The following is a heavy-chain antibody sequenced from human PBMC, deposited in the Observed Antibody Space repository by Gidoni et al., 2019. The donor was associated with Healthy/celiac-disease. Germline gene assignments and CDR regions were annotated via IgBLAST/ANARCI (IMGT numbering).Heavy chain of an antibody. CDR1: GGTFSSYA. Sequence: QVQLVQSGAEVKKPGSSVKVSCKASGGTFSSYAISWVRQAPGQGLEWMGGNIPIFGTANYAQKFQGRVTITADESTSTAYMELSSLRSEDTAVYYCARGGPEELLLLLGAFDIWGQGTMVTVSS. V-gene: IGHV1-69*01. CDR3: ARGGPEELLLLLGAFDI. J-gene: IGHJ3*02. D-gene: IGHD2-15*01. CDR2: NIPIFGTA.